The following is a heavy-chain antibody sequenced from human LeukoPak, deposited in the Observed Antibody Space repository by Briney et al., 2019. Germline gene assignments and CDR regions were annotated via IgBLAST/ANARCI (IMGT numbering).Heavy chain of an antibody. J-gene: IGHJ4*02. V-gene: IGHV3-30*02. CDR1: GFTFSSYG. CDR3: AKRPTTSPDEYYFDY. D-gene: IGHD2-2*01. CDR2: IRYDGSNK. Sequence: QPGGSLRLSCAASGFTFSSYGMHWVRQAPGKGLEWVAFIRYDGSNKYYADSVKGRFTISRDNSKNTLYLQMNSLRAEDTAVYYCAKRPTTSPDEYYFDYWGQGTLVTVSS.